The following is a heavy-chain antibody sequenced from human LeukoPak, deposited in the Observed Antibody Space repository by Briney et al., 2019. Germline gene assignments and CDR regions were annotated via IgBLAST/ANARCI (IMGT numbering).Heavy chain of an antibody. CDR2: INHSGST. J-gene: IGHJ3*02. D-gene: IGHD6-13*01. Sequence: SETLPLTCAVYGGSFSGYYWSWIRQPPGKGLEWIGEINHSGSTNYNPSLKSRVTISVDTSKNQFSLKLSSVTAADTAVYYCARRKYSSSWYWIGAFDIWGQGTMVTVSS. V-gene: IGHV4-34*01. CDR1: GGSFSGYY. CDR3: ARRKYSSSWYWIGAFDI.